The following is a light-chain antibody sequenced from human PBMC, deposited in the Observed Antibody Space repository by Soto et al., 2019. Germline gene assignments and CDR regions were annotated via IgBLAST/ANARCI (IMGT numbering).Light chain of an antibody. CDR1: QSVSSSY. J-gene: IGKJ1*01. Sequence: EIVLTQSPGTQSLSPGERATLSCRASQSVSSSYLAWYQQKPGQAPRLLIYGASSRATGIPDRFTGSGSGTDFTLTISRLEPEDFAVFYCHQYGSSPQTFGQGTKV. CDR3: HQYGSSPQT. V-gene: IGKV3-20*01. CDR2: GAS.